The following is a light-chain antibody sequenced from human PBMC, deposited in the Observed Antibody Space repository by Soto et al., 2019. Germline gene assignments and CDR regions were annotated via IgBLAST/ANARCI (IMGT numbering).Light chain of an antibody. CDR3: SPYAANSSYV. J-gene: IGLJ1*01. CDR1: SSDVGRYNY. CDR2: EVS. Sequence: QSALAQPPSASGSPGQSVTISCTGTSSDVGRYNYISWYQQRPGKAPELIIYEVSKRPSGVPDRLSGFKYGNTASLTVSGLQAEDEADYYCSPYAANSSYVFGTATKVTV. V-gene: IGLV2-8*01.